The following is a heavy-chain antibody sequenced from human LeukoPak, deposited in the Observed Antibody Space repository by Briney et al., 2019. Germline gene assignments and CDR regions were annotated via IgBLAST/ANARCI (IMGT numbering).Heavy chain of an antibody. CDR3: ARGGGLGYCSGGSCYNEYFQH. CDR1: GYTFTGYY. D-gene: IGHD2-15*01. Sequence: ASVKVSCKASGYTFTGYYMHWVRQAPGQGLEWMGWINPNSGGTNYAQKFQDWVTMTRDTSISTAYMELSRLRSDDTAVYYCARGGGLGYCSGGSCYNEYFQHWGQGTLVTVSS. CDR2: INPNSGGT. V-gene: IGHV1-2*04. J-gene: IGHJ1*01.